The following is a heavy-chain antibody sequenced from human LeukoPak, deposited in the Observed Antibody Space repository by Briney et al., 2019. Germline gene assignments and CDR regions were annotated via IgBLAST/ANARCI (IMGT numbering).Heavy chain of an antibody. D-gene: IGHD3/OR15-3a*01. CDR1: GGSITNNNYY. CDR2: ISYSGRI. V-gene: IGHV4-39*01. CDR3: ARHPELGYHFWPRYSTSYMDV. J-gene: IGHJ6*03. Sequence: NSSETLSLTCRVSGGSITNNNYYWGWIRQSPGKGLEWIASISYSGRIYNNPSLKSRVTMSVDTSKNQFSLRLNSVTAADTAVYYCARHPELGYHFWPRYSTSYMDVWGKGTTVTVSS.